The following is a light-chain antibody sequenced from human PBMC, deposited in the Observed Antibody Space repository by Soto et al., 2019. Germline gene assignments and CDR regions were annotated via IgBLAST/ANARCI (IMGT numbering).Light chain of an antibody. Sequence: QAVLTQPASVSGSPGQPITISCTGTSSDVGGCNYVSWYQHHPGKAPKLMIYDVSNRPSGVPNRFSGSKSGNTASLTISGLQAEGEADYYCSSCTSSSTNHVFETGTKLTVL. V-gene: IGLV2-14*03. CDR1: SSDVGGCNY. J-gene: IGLJ1*01. CDR3: SSCTSSSTNHV. CDR2: DVS.